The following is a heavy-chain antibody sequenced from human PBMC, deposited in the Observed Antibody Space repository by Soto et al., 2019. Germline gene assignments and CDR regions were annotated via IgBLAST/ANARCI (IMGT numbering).Heavy chain of an antibody. Sequence: SVKVSCKASGGTFSSYAISWVRQAPGQGLEWMGGIIPIFGTANYAQKFQGRVTITADESTSTAYMELSSLRSEDTAVYYCARALGYSGTPYYYYGMDVWGQGTTVTVSS. CDR1: GGTFSSYA. CDR3: ARALGYSGTPYYYYGMDV. V-gene: IGHV1-69*13. CDR2: IIPIFGTA. D-gene: IGHD1-26*01. J-gene: IGHJ6*02.